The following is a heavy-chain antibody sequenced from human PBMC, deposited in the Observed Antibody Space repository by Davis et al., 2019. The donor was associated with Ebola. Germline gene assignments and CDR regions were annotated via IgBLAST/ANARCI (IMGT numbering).Heavy chain of an antibody. CDR2: VTGSSDR. Sequence: GESLKISCAASGFTFSDYGMSWVRQAPGKGLEWVSGVTGSSDRYYADSVKGRFTISRDNSKKTVHLEMNSLRAEDTAVYYCATGGMDVWGQGTTVTVSS. V-gene: IGHV3-23*01. J-gene: IGHJ6*02. CDR1: GFTFSDYG. CDR3: ATGGMDV.